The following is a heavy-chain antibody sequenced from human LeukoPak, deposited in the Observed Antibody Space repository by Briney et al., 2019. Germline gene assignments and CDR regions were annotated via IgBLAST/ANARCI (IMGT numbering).Heavy chain of an antibody. CDR2: MNPNSGNT. CDR1: GYTFTSYD. D-gene: IGHD6-19*01. V-gene: IGHV1-8*01. CDR3: ARSTSPIAVAGQGWSYYYYGMDV. Sequence: GASVKVSCKASGYTFTSYDINWVRQATGQGLEWMGWMNPNSGNTGYAQKFQGRVTMTRNTSISTAYMELSSLRSEDTAVYYCARSTSPIAVAGQGWSYYYYGMDVWGQGTTVTVSS. J-gene: IGHJ6*02.